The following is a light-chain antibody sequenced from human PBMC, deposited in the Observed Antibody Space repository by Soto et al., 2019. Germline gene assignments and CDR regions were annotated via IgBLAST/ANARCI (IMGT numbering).Light chain of an antibody. Sequence: QSALTQPASVSGSPGQSITISCTGTSSDVGGYNYVSRYQQHPGKAPELMIDDVSNWPSGVSNRFSGSKSGNTASLTISGLQSDDEADYYCSSYTSSSTLVFGGGTKLTVL. J-gene: IGLJ2*01. CDR2: DVS. CDR3: SSYTSSSTLV. CDR1: SSDVGGYNY. V-gene: IGLV2-14*01.